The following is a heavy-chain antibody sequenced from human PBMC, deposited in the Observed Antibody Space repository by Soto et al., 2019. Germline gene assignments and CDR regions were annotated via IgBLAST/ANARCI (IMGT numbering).Heavy chain of an antibody. D-gene: IGHD3-22*01. CDR1: GGSFSGYY. Sequence: SETLSLTCAVYGGSFSGYYWSWIRQPPGKGLEWIGEINHSGSTNYNPSLKSRVTISVDTSKNQFSLKLSSVTAADTAVYYCARAKRMIVVGVGMDVWGQGTTVTVSS. CDR3: ARAKRMIVVGVGMDV. V-gene: IGHV4-34*01. CDR2: INHSGST. J-gene: IGHJ6*02.